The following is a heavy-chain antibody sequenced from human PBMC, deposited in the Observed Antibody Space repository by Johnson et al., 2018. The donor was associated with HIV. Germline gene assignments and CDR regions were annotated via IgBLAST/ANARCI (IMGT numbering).Heavy chain of an antibody. CDR3: AREYYYDSSGYNAFDI. CDR2: ISYDGSNK. D-gene: IGHD3-22*01. Sequence: QVQLVESGGGVVQPGRSLRLSCAASGFTFSSYAMHWVRQAPGKGLEWVAVISYDGSNKYYADSVKGRFTISRDNSKNTLYLQMNSLRAEDTAVYYCAREYYYDSSGYNAFDIRGQGTMVTVSS. CDR1: GFTFSSYA. V-gene: IGHV3-30*04. J-gene: IGHJ3*02.